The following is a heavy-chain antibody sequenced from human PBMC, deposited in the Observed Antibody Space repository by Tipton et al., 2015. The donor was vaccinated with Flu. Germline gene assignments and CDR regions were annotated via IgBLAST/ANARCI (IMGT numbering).Heavy chain of an antibody. CDR1: GFTFDTYA. J-gene: IGHJ6*02. CDR3: ARDSGYDYHYVMGV. D-gene: IGHD3-22*01. Sequence: SLRLSCAASGFTFDTYAMHWVRQAPGKGLEWVAVISYDGKVKYYGDSVKGRFTISRDDSKNMLYLQVNSLRGEDTAAYYCARDSGYDYHYVMGVWGQGTTVTVSS. V-gene: IGHV3-30*03. CDR2: ISYDGKVK.